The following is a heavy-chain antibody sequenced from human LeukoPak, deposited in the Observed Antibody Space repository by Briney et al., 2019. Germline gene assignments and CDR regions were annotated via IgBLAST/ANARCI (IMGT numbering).Heavy chain of an antibody. CDR3: ARPPGIAAAWFDP. CDR2: INYSGNT. J-gene: IGHJ5*02. D-gene: IGHD6-13*01. CDR1: GGSISSYY. V-gene: IGHV4-59*01. Sequence: SETLSLTCSVSGGSISSYYWNWIRQPPGKGLEWIGYINYSGNTNYNPSLKSRVTISVDTSKNQFSLKLRSVTAADTAVYYCARPPGIAAAWFDPWGQGTLVTVSS.